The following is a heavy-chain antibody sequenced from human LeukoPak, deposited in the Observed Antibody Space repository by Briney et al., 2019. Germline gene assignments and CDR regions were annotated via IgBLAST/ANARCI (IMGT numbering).Heavy chain of an antibody. CDR2: IIPIFGTA. CDR3: ASLWGIPTKGDY. J-gene: IGHJ4*02. CDR1: GGTFSCYA. D-gene: IGHD3-16*01. V-gene: IGHV1-69*13. Sequence: GASVKVSCKASGGTFSCYAISWVRQAPGQGLEWMGGIIPIFGTANYAQKFQGRVTITADESTSTAYMELSSLRSEDTAVYYCASLWGIPTKGDYWGQGTLVTVSS.